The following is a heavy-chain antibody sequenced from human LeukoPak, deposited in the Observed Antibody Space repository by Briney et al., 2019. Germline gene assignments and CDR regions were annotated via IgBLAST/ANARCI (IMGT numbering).Heavy chain of an antibody. CDR3: SREVGGSRWDY. Sequence: SLRLSCTASGFTFDYYTMSWFRQAPGMGLEWVGLIRSKVYGRTTEHAASVRGRFTISRDDSKSIVYLQMNSLKNEDTALYYCSREVGGSRWDYWGQGDQVTVCS. CDR1: GFTFDYYT. V-gene: IGHV3-49*03. CDR2: IRSKVYGRTT. J-gene: IGHJ4*02. D-gene: IGHD1-26*01.